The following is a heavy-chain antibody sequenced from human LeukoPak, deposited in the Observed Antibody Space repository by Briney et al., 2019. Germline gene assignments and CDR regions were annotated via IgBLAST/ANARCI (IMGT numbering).Heavy chain of an antibody. J-gene: IGHJ4*02. CDR1: GYTFTGYY. V-gene: IGHV1-2*02. CDR3: ARGFSGSYEYFDY. Sequence: ASVKVSCKASGYTFTGYYMHWVRQAPGQGLEWMGWINPNSGGINYAQKFQGRVTITRNTSISTAYMELSSLRSEDTAVYYCARGFSGSYEYFDYWGQGTLVTVSS. CDR2: INPNSGGI. D-gene: IGHD1-26*01.